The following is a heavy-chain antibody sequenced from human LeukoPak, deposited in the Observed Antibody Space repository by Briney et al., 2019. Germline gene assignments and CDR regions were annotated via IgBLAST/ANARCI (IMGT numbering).Heavy chain of an antibody. D-gene: IGHD6-13*01. CDR1: GYTFTSYG. V-gene: IGHV1-18*01. CDR2: ISAYNGNT. Sequence: EASVKVSCKASGYTFTSYGISWVRQAPGQGLEWMGWISAYNGNTNYAQKLQGRVTMTTDTSTSTAYMGLRSLRSDDTAVYYCARSGAQAAAGPHYYYYGMDVWGQGTTVTVSS. J-gene: IGHJ6*02. CDR3: ARSGAQAAAGPHYYYYGMDV.